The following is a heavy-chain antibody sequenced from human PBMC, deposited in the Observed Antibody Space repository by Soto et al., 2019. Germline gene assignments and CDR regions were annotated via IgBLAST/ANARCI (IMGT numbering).Heavy chain of an antibody. V-gene: IGHV3-23*01. Sequence: EVQLLESGGGLVQPGGSLRLSCAASEFTFSSYAMTWVRQAPGKGLEWVSTISSSGGSTYYADSVTGRFTISRDNSENTLHLQMNSLRAEDTAVYYCAKHLRLEPWNNWFDPWGQGTLVTVSS. CDR3: AKHLRLEPWNNWFDP. CDR1: EFTFSSYA. J-gene: IGHJ5*02. CDR2: ISSSGGST. D-gene: IGHD1-1*01.